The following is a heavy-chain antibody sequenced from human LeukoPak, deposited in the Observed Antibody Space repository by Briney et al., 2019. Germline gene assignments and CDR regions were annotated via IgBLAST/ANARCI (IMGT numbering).Heavy chain of an antibody. V-gene: IGHV3-74*01. CDR2: INGDGSST. CDR1: GFTFSSYW. J-gene: IGHJ6*02. CDR3: ARVVSMVRGASSGMDV. D-gene: IGHD3-10*01. Sequence: QAGGSLRLSCAASGFTFSSYWMHWVRHAPGKGLVWVSRINGDGSSTTYADSVRGRFTISRDNAKNTLNLQMSSLRAEDTAVYYCARVVSMVRGASSGMDVWGQGTTVTVFS.